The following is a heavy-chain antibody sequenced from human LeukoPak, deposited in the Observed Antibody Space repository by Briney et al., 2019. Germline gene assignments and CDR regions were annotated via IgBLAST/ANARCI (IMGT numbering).Heavy chain of an antibody. CDR2: ISGSGGAT. J-gene: IGHJ4*02. CDR1: GFTFSSYA. V-gene: IGHV3-23*01. Sequence: GGSLRLSCAASGFTFSSYAMSWVRQAPGKGLDWVSAISGSGGATYYADSVKGRLTTSRDNSKNTLYLQMNSLRAEDTAVYYCARARLPPDYWGQGTLVTVSS. D-gene: IGHD3-16*01. CDR3: ARARLPPDY.